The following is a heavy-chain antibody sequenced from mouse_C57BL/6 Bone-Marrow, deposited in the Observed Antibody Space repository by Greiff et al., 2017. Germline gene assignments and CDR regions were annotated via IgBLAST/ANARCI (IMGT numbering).Heavy chain of an antibody. CDR3: ARGYGISLYYFDY. CDR2: INPYNGGT. J-gene: IGHJ2*01. Sequence: VKLQQSGPVLVKPGASVKMSCKASGYTFTDYYMNWVKQSHGKSLEWIGVINPYNGGTSYNQKFQGKATLTVDKSSITAYMELNSLTSEDAAVYSCARGYGISLYYFDYWGQGTTLTVSS. V-gene: IGHV1-19*01. CDR1: GYTFTDYY. D-gene: IGHD1-1*01.